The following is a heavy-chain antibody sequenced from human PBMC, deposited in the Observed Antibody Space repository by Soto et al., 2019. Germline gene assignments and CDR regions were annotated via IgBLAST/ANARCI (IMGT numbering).Heavy chain of an antibody. CDR1: GYTFTSYG. CDR2: ISAYNGNT. CDR3: ARDADYDILTGYHSYYYGMDV. V-gene: IGHV1-18*01. Sequence: QVQLVQSGAEVKKPGASVKVSCKASGYTFTSYGISWVRQAPGQGLEWMGWISAYNGNTNYAQKLQGRVTMTTDTSTSTAYMELRSLRSDDTAVYYCARDADYDILTGYHSYYYGMDVWGQGTTVTVSS. D-gene: IGHD3-9*01. J-gene: IGHJ6*02.